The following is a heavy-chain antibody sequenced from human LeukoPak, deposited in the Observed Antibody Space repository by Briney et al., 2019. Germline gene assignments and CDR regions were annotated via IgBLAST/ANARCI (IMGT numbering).Heavy chain of an antibody. D-gene: IGHD2-15*01. CDR1: GFTFSSYA. CDR2: ISGSGGST. J-gene: IGHJ4*02. CDR3: AKDRIGGHGSHPDY. V-gene: IGHV3-23*01. Sequence: GGSLRLSCAASGFTFSSYAMSWVRQAPGKGLEWVSAISGSGGSTYYADSVKGRFTISGDNSKNTLYLQMNSLRAEDTAVYYCAKDRIGGHGSHPDYWGQGTLVTVSS.